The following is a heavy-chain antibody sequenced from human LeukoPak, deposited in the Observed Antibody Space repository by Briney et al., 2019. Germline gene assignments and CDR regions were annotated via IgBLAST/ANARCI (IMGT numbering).Heavy chain of an antibody. V-gene: IGHV4-59*12. J-gene: IGHJ4*02. Sequence: PSETLSLTCTVSGGSIRGYYWSWIRQPPGKGLDWIGYIYYSGSTNYNPSLKSRVTISVDKSKNQFSLKLSSVTAADTAVYYCARRITVAGNDYWGQGALVTVSS. CDR3: ARRITVAGNDY. D-gene: IGHD6-19*01. CDR2: IYYSGST. CDR1: GGSIRGYY.